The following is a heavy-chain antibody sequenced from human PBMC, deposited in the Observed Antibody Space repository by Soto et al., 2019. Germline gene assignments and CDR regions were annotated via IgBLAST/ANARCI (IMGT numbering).Heavy chain of an antibody. V-gene: IGHV2-5*01. Sequence: QITLKESGPTLVEPTQTLTLTCTFSGFSLSTSGGGVGWIRQPPGQALEWLAFVNWKDNKRYSPSLNSRLTIPQNTSKNQVVLNMNNMDSVDTSTYYCAHRRNTVITPFDYWGQGTLVTVSS. CDR3: AHRRNTVITPFDY. CDR1: GFSLSTSGGG. J-gene: IGHJ4*02. D-gene: IGHD4-17*01. CDR2: VNWKDNK.